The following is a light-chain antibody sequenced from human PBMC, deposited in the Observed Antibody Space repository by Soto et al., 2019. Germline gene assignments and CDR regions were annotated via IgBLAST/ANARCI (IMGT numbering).Light chain of an antibody. CDR3: QQYDNWPRP. J-gene: IGKJ1*01. V-gene: IGKV3-15*01. Sequence: EIVMTQSPATLSVSPGERATLCCMASQSISSNLAWYQQKPGQAPRLLIYAASARATGIPATFSGSRSGTEFTLTISSLQSEDFAVYYCQQYDNWPRPFGQGSKADIK. CDR2: AAS. CDR1: QSISSN.